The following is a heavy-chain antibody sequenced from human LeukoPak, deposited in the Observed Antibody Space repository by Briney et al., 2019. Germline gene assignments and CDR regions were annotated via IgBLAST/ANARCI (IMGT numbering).Heavy chain of an antibody. CDR3: ASSSGRNCSSTSCYYQNWFDP. V-gene: IGHV1-46*01. D-gene: IGHD2-2*01. Sequence: ASVKVSCKASGYTFTSYYMHWVRQAPGQGLEWMGIINPSGGSTSYAQKFQGRVTMTRDTSISTAYMELSRLRSDDTAVYYCASSSGRNCSSTSCYYQNWFDPWGQGTLVTVSS. J-gene: IGHJ5*02. CDR1: GYTFTSYY. CDR2: INPSGGST.